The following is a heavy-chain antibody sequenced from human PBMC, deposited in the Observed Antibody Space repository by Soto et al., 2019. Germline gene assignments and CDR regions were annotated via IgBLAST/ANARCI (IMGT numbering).Heavy chain of an antibody. CDR2: IYDSGST. D-gene: IGHD6-19*01. V-gene: IGHV4-4*02. Sequence: PSETLSLTCAVSGGSISSSTWWSWVRQPPGKGLEWIGEIYDSGSTNYNPSLKSRVTISVDTSKNQFSLKLSSVTAADTAVYYCARLIRRSSGWYGYYYGMDVWGQGTTVTVSS. CDR1: GGSISSSTW. CDR3: ARLIRRSSGWYGYYYGMDV. J-gene: IGHJ6*02.